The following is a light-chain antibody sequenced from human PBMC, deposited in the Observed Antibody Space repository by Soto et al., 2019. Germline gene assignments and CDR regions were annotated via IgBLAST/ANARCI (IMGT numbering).Light chain of an antibody. CDR1: QGISSC. Sequence: DFQRTQSPSSLSASVGDTVTLTCRASQGISSCLAWYQQKSGKAPKLVIYDASSLESGVPSRFSGSGSGTQFTLTISSLQPDDFATYYCQQYNSHPHTFGQGTRLEIK. V-gene: IGKV1-5*01. CDR3: QQYNSHPHT. J-gene: IGKJ5*01. CDR2: DAS.